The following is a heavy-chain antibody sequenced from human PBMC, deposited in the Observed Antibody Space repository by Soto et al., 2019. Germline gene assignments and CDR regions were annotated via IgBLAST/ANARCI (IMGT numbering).Heavy chain of an antibody. D-gene: IGHD2-15*01. V-gene: IGHV4-39*01. CDR1: GGSISSSSYY. CDR2: IYYSGST. Sequence: QLQLQESGPGLVKPSETLSLTCTVSGGSISSSSYYWGWIRQPPGKGLEWIGSIYYSGSTYYNPSLKSRVTISVDTSKNQFSLKRSSVTAADTAVYYCARRANCSGGSCYSDAFDIWGQGTMVTVSS. J-gene: IGHJ3*02. CDR3: ARRANCSGGSCYSDAFDI.